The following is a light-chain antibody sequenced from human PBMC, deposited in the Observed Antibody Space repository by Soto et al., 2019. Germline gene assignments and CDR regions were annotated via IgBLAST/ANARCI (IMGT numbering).Light chain of an antibody. J-gene: IGKJ4*01. V-gene: IGKV1-33*01. CDR3: QQYDFLPLT. CDR1: RDISNY. Sequence: DVQMTQSPSSLSASIGDRVTITCQASRDISNYLNWYQQKPGKAPKLLIHDASNLEIGVPSRFSGSGSGTDFTLIIRGLQPEDIAIYYCQQYDFLPLTFGGGTKVEI. CDR2: DAS.